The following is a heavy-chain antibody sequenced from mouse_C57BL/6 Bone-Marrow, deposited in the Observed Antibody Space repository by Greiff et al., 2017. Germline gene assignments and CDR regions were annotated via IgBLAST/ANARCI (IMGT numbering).Heavy chain of an antibody. J-gene: IGHJ2*01. CDR1: GFTFSDYY. CDR2: ISNGGGST. V-gene: IGHV5-12*01. Sequence: EVKVVESGGGLVQPGGSLKLSCAASGFTFSDYYMYWVRQTPEKRLEWVAYISNGGGSTYYPDTVKGRFTISRDNATNTLYLQLSRLTSEDTAMYYCARHRSYYGGYFDYWGQGTTLTVSS. D-gene: IGHD2-1*01. CDR3: ARHRSYYGGYFDY.